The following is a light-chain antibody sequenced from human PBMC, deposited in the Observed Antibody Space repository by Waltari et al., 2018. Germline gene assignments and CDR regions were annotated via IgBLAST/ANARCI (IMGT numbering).Light chain of an antibody. CDR1: QSVTTN. CDR3: QQYHQRPPWT. CDR2: GAS. J-gene: IGKJ1*01. Sequence: VLTQFPDTLSVSPGERATLAGRARQSVTTNLAWYQQKPGLPPRLLIYGASTRATGVPARFSGSGSGTEFTLIISSLQSEDFAVYYCQQYHQRPPWTFGQGTKVEIK. V-gene: IGKV3-15*01.